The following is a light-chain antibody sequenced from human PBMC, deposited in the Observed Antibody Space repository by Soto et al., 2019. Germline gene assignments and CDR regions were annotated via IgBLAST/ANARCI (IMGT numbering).Light chain of an antibody. J-gene: IGLJ1*01. Sequence: QSVLTQPPSVSGAPGQRVTISCTGSSSNIGADYDVHWYQQRPGTAPKLLIFGNNNRPSGVPDRFSGSKSGTSASLAITGLQAEDEGDYYCQSYDSTLGARYVFGTGTKVTAL. V-gene: IGLV1-40*01. CDR3: QSYDSTLGARYV. CDR2: GNN. CDR1: SSNIGADYD.